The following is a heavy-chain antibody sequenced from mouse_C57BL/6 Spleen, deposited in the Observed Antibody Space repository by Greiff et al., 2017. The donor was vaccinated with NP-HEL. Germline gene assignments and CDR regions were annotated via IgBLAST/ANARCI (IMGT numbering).Heavy chain of an antibody. V-gene: IGHV1-72*01. D-gene: IGHD1-1*01. CDR2: IDPNSGGT. CDR1: GYTFTSYW. Sequence: QVQLQQPGAELVKPGASVKLSCKASGYTFTSYWMHWVKQRPGRGLEWIGRIDPNSGGTKYNEKFKSKATLTVDKPSSTAYMQLSSLTSEDSAVYYCARYGSSSLYAMDYWGQGTSVTVSS. J-gene: IGHJ4*01. CDR3: ARYGSSSLYAMDY.